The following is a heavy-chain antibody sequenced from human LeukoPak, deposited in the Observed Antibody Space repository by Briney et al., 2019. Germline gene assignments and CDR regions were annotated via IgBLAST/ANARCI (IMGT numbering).Heavy chain of an antibody. CDR1: GFTFSDYS. J-gene: IGHJ2*01. Sequence: GGSLRLSCAASGFTFSDYSMSWVRQAPGKGLEGISSISAGSNSKSYAGSLEGRLTISRDNAKNSLYLQMYNLKPEDTAVYYCARHPDFGSSYDWYFDLWGRGSLVIVS. CDR2: ISAGSNSK. V-gene: IGHV3-21*06. D-gene: IGHD3-16*01. CDR3: ARHPDFGSSYDWYFDL.